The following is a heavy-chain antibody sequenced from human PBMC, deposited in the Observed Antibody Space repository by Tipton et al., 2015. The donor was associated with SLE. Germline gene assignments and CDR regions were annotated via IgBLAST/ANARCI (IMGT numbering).Heavy chain of an antibody. CDR1: GFTFSSYG. CDR2: IWYDGSNK. V-gene: IGHV3-30*18. CDR3: AKDSGLQFYYYMDV. D-gene: IGHD4-11*01. Sequence: LSLTCAASGFTFSSYGMHWVRQAPGKGLEWVAAIWYDGSNKYYADSVKGRFTISRDNSKNTLYLQMNSLRAEDTAVYYCAKDSGLQFYYYMDVWGKGTTVTISS. J-gene: IGHJ6*03.